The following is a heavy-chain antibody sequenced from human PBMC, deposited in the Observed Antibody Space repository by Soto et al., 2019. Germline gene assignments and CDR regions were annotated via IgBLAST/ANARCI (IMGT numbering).Heavy chain of an antibody. Sequence: ADTLSLTCTVSGGSISSGGYYWSWIRQHPGKGLEWIGSIYYSGSTYYSPSLKSRVTISVDTSKNQFSLKLSSVTAADTAMYYCARHERHYDILTGGDYYYYGMDVWGQGTTVTVSS. CDR3: ARHERHYDILTGGDYYYYGMDV. D-gene: IGHD3-9*01. J-gene: IGHJ6*02. V-gene: IGHV4-39*01. CDR2: IYYSGST. CDR1: GGSISSGGYY.